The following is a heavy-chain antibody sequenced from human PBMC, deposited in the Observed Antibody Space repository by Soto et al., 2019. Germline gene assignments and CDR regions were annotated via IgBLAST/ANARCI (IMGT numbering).Heavy chain of an antibody. D-gene: IGHD6-19*01. CDR2: ISGSGGST. CDR3: AKDLRYSSGWYVSFDY. J-gene: IGHJ4*02. V-gene: IGHV3-23*01. Sequence: EVQLLESGGGLVQPGGSLRLSCAASGFTFSSYAMSWVRQAPGKGLEWVSAISGSGGSTYYADSVKGRFTISRDNSKNTLYLQMNSLRAEDTAVYYCAKDLRYSSGWYVSFDYWGQGTLVTVSS. CDR1: GFTFSSYA.